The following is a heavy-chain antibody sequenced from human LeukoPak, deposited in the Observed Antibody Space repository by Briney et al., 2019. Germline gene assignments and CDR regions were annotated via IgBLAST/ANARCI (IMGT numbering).Heavy chain of an antibody. J-gene: IGHJ4*02. Sequence: PGGSLRLSCAASGFTFSSYSMNWVRQAPGKGLEWVSSISRSSSYIYYADSVKGRFTISRDNAKNSLYLQMNSLRAEDTAVYYCARVTAWSGYYFLDYWGQGTLVAVSS. CDR1: GFTFSSYS. V-gene: IGHV3-21*01. D-gene: IGHD3-3*01. CDR3: ARVTAWSGYYFLDY. CDR2: ISRSSSYI.